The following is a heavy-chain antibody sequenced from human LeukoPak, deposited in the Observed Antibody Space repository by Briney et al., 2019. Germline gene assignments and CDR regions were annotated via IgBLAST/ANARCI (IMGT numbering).Heavy chain of an antibody. CDR1: GFTFSSYG. D-gene: IGHD3-3*01. Sequence: PGGSLRHSCAASGFTFSSYGMHWVRQAPGRGLEWVAFIRYDGINKYYADSVKGRFTISRDNSKNTLYLQMNSLRAEDTAVYYCAKDQRFLEWVFDYWGQGTLVTVSS. J-gene: IGHJ4*02. CDR3: AKDQRFLEWVFDY. V-gene: IGHV3-30*02. CDR2: IRYDGINK.